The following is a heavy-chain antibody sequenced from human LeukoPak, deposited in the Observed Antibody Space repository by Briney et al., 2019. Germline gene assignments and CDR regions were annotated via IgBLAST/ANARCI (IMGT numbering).Heavy chain of an antibody. J-gene: IGHJ4*02. CDR2: ISYDGNIK. CDR3: AKDRSTTWACDY. CDR1: GFTFSSDA. D-gene: IGHD1-14*01. V-gene: IGHV3-30*18. Sequence: GGSLRLSCAASGFTFSSDAMHWVRQAPGKVLEWGAFISYDGNIKRYADSVKGRFTISRDNSKNTLYLQMNSLRAEDTAVYHCAKDRSTTWACDYWGQGTLVTVSS.